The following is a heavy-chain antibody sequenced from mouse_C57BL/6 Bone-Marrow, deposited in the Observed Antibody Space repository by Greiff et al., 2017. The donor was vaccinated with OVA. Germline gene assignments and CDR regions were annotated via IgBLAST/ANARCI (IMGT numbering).Heavy chain of an antibody. CDR2: IYWDDDK. CDR3: ARDSNYPFAY. Sequence: QVTLKESGPGILQSSQTLSLTCSFSGFSLSTSGMGVSWIRQPSGKGLEWLAHIYWDDDKRYNPSLKSRLTISKDTSRNQVFLKITSVDTADTATYYCARDSNYPFAYWGQGTLVTVSA. D-gene: IGHD2-5*01. J-gene: IGHJ3*01. CDR1: GFSLSTSGMG. V-gene: IGHV8-12*01.